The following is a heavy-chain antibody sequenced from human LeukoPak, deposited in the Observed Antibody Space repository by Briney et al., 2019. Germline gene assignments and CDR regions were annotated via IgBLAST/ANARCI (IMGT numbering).Heavy chain of an antibody. CDR1: GYTFTGYY. Sequence: ASVKVSCKASGYTFTGYYIHWVRQAPGQGLEWMGWINPNNGGTNYAQKFQGRVTMTRDTSISTAYMELSRLRSDDTAVYYCARDQKDTAMVTYYYYYYMDVWGKGTTVTVSS. V-gene: IGHV1-2*02. J-gene: IGHJ6*03. D-gene: IGHD5-18*01. CDR3: ARDQKDTAMVTYYYYYYMDV. CDR2: INPNNGGT.